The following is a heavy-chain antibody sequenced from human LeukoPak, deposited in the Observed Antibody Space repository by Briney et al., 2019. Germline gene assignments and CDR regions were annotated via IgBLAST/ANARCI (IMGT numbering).Heavy chain of an antibody. J-gene: IGHJ4*02. CDR3: AKDQGSSGWYDYFDH. CDR2: ISGSGGST. Sequence: GGSLRLSCAASGFTFSGYAMSWVRQAPGKGLEWVSAISGSGGSTYSTDSVRGRFTISRDNSKNTLYLQMISLRAEDTAVYYCAKDQGSSGWYDYFDHWGQGTLVTVSS. CDR1: GFTFSGYA. V-gene: IGHV3-23*01. D-gene: IGHD6-19*01.